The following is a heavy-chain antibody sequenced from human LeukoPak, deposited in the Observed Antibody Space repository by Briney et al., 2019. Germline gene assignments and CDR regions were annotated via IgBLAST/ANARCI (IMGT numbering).Heavy chain of an antibody. CDR3: VRGYSFGPYGMDV. J-gene: IGHJ6*02. D-gene: IGHD2-15*01. CDR2: IYRGGST. Sequence: GGSLRLSCAASGFTVSNIYMSWVRQAPGKGLQWVSVIYRGGSTYYADSVKGRFTVSRDNSKNTLYLQMSSLRAEDTAVYFCVRGYSFGPYGMDVWGQGTTVTVSS. CDR1: GFTVSNIY. V-gene: IGHV3-53*05.